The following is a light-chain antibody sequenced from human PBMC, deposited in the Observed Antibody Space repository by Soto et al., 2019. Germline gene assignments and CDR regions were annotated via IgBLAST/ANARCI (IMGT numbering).Light chain of an antibody. V-gene: IGKV3-15*01. CDR3: EQYCEWPWT. CDR1: QGFSSR. Sequence: DIVMTQSPGTLSVSPGERATLSCRASQGFSSRLAWYRHRPGQAARLLLYGASTRATGMPARFSGSGFGREVSFSISSLQSEDYSVYYCEQYCEWPWTFGQGTKVDIK. CDR2: GAS. J-gene: IGKJ1*01.